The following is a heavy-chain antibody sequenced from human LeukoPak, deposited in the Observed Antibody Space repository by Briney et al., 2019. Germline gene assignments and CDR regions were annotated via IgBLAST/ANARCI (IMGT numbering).Heavy chain of an antibody. CDR3: ARVRGPTVTTWYFDL. D-gene: IGHD4-17*01. J-gene: IGHJ2*01. CDR1: GFTFSTHG. Sequence: GGSLRLSCGASGFTFSTHGMIWVRQAPGKGLEWVSYISPRSATIYYADSVKGRYTISRDDARNSLFLQMHSLRAGDTAVYYCARVRGPTVTTWYFDLWGRGTLVTVSS. CDR2: ISPRSATI. V-gene: IGHV3-48*01.